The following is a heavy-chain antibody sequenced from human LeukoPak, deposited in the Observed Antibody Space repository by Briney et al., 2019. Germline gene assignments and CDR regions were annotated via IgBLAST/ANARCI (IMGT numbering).Heavy chain of an antibody. J-gene: IGHJ5*02. Sequence: SETLSLTCTVSGGAITSSSYYWGWIRQPPGKELEWIGSMYYSGSNYYNPSLKSRITISEDTSKNQFSLKLSSVTAADTAVYYCARHRGDCSGSRCYSVWFDPWGQGTLVTVSS. V-gene: IGHV4-39*01. CDR1: GGAITSSSYY. CDR2: MYYSGSN. CDR3: ARHRGDCSGSRCYSVWFDP. D-gene: IGHD2-15*01.